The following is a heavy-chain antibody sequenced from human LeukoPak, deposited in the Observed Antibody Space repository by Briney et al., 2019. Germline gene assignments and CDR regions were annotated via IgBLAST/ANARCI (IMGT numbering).Heavy chain of an antibody. Sequence: GGSLRLSCAASGFTVSSNYMSWVRQAPGKGLEWVSVIYSGGSTYYADSVKGRFTISRDNSKNTLYFQMNSLRAEDTAVYYCARDVGSDSRADYWGQGTLVTVSS. V-gene: IGHV3-53*01. J-gene: IGHJ4*02. D-gene: IGHD2-21*02. CDR3: ARDVGSDSRADY. CDR2: IYSGGST. CDR1: GFTVSSNY.